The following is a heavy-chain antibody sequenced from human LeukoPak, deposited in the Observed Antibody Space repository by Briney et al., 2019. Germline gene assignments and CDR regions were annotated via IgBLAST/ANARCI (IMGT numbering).Heavy chain of an antibody. Sequence: GGSLRLSCAASGFTFSSYSMNWVRQAPGKGLEWVSSISSSSSYIYYADSVKGRFTISRDNSKNTLYLQMNSLRAEDTAVYYCANSVDTTMANFDYWGQGTLVTVSS. CDR1: GFTFSSYS. CDR3: ANSVDTTMANFDY. D-gene: IGHD5-18*01. V-gene: IGHV3-21*01. CDR2: ISSSSSYI. J-gene: IGHJ4*02.